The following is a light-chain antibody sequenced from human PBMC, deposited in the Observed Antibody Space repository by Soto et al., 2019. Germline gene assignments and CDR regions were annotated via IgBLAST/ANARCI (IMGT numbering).Light chain of an antibody. CDR2: GNN. Sequence: QSVLTQPPSVSGAPGQSVTISCTGSRSNIGSVYDVQWYQQLPGSAPNLLIYGNNNRPSGVPERFSASKSGTSASLAITGLQAEDEADYYCQSYDSSLSGSVVFGGGTKLTVL. CDR3: QSYDSSLSGSVV. CDR1: RSNIGSVYD. J-gene: IGLJ2*01. V-gene: IGLV1-40*01.